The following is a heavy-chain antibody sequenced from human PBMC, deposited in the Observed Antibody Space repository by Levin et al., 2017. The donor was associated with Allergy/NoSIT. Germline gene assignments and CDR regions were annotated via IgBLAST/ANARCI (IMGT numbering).Heavy chain of an antibody. CDR1: EFTFSSYS. V-gene: IGHV3-30-3*01. CDR2: ISYDGSNK. Sequence: GGSLRLSCAASEFTFSSYSMHWVRQAPGKGLEWVAVISYDGSNKYYTDSVKGRFIISRDNSKNTLYLQMNSLRAVDTAVYYCARGPRIVVPHPRDGMDVWGQGTTVTVSS. J-gene: IGHJ6*02. D-gene: IGHD3-22*01. CDR3: ARGPRIVVPHPRDGMDV.